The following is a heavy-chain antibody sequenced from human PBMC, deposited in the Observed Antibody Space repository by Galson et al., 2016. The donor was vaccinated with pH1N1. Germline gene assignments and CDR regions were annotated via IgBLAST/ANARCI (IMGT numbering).Heavy chain of an antibody. V-gene: IGHV4-59*08. CDR2: IYYSGST. Sequence: SETLSLTCSVSGGSISGYYWSWIRQPPGKGLEWIGYIYYSGSTNYNPSLKSRVTISVDTSKNQFSLKMSSVTAADTALYYCASLLPFDGYPSSYFDYWGQGTLVTVSS. CDR3: ASLLPFDGYPSSYFDY. D-gene: IGHD3-9*01. CDR1: GGSISGYY. J-gene: IGHJ4*02.